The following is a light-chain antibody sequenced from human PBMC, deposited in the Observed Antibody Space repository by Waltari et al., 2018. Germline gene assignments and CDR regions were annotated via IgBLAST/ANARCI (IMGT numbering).Light chain of an antibody. CDR3: SSQTLDGVVL. J-gene: IGLJ2*01. CDR1: GSVVGASTY. V-gene: IGLV2-14*03. CDR2: DVT. Sequence: QSALTQPASVPGSPGRSITISSTASGSVVGASTYVSWHQHPPGKAPHVIIYDVTNRPSGVSARFSASRSANTASLTISGLQPEEEGDYFCSSQTLDGVVLFGGGTKVTVL.